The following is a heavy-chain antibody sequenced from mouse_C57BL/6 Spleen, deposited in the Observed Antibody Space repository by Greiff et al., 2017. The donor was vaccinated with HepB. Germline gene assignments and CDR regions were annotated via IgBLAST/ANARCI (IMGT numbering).Heavy chain of an antibody. CDR2: IRLKSDNYAT. CDR3: TRVLLRSLFDY. V-gene: IGHV6-3*01. CDR1: GFTFSNYW. J-gene: IGHJ2*01. Sequence: EVKVEESGGGLVQPGGSMKLSCVASGFTFSNYWMNWVRQSPEKGLEWVAQIRLKSDNYATHYAESVKGRFTISRDDSKSSVYLQMNNLRAEDTGIYYCTRVLLRSLFDYWGQGTTLTVSS. D-gene: IGHD1-1*01.